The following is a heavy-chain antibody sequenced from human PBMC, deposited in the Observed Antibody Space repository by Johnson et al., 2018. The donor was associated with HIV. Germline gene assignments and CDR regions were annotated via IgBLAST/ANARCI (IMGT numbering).Heavy chain of an antibody. CDR1: GFTVSSNY. Sequence: EVQLVESGGGLVQPGGSLRLSCAASGFTVSSNYMSWVRQAPGKGLEWVSVIYSGGSTYYADSVKGRFTISRDNSKNTLYLQMNSLRAEDTAVFYCAKDEGYGKFDAFDIWGQGTMVTVSS. V-gene: IGHV3-53*01. D-gene: IGHD5-18*01. CDR2: IYSGGST. J-gene: IGHJ3*02. CDR3: AKDEGYGKFDAFDI.